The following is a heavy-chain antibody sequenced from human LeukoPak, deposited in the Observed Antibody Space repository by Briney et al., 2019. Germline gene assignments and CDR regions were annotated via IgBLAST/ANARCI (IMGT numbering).Heavy chain of an antibody. CDR2: ISYDGSNK. D-gene: IGHD6-19*01. V-gene: IGHV3-30-3*01. CDR3: ARDHQHRIAVAQPYYYYYGMDV. Sequence: GGSLRLSCAASGFTFSSYAMHWVRQAPGKGLEWVAVISYDGSNKYYADSVKGRFTISRDNSKNTPYLQMNSLRAEDTAVYYCARDHQHRIAVAQPYYYYYGMDVWGQGTTVTVSS. CDR1: GFTFSSYA. J-gene: IGHJ6*02.